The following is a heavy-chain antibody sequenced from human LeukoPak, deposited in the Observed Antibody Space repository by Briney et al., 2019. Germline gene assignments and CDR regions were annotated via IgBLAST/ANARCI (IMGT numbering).Heavy chain of an antibody. CDR3: ARDFGYGDDLTYFHH. CDR1: GFTFSTYW. V-gene: IGHV3-20*04. CDR2: INWNGGGS. Sequence: PGGSLRLSCTASGFTFSTYWMSWVRQAPGKGPEWVSGINWNGGGSRYVDSVKGRFTISRDNAKNSLYLQMNSLREEDTALYYCARDFGYGDDLTYFHHRGQGTLVTVSS. D-gene: IGHD4-17*01. J-gene: IGHJ1*01.